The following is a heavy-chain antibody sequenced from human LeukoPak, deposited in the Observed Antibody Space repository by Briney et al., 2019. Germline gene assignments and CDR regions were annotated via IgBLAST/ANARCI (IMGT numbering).Heavy chain of an antibody. CDR2: ISSTGKYI. J-gene: IGHJ4*02. V-gene: IGHV3-21*01. Sequence: GGSLRLSCAASGFTFSSYAMSWVRQAPGKGLEWVSSISSTGKYIYYADSVKGRFTVFRDDAKNSLYLQMNSLRAEDTAVYYCARDANTAAQGDYWGQGTLVTVSS. D-gene: IGHD5-18*01. CDR1: GFTFSSYA. CDR3: ARDANTAAQGDY.